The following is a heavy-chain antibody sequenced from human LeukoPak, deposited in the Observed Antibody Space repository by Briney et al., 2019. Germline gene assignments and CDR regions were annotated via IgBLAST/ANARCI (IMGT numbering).Heavy chain of an antibody. CDR2: IYYSGST. CDR1: GSSISSYY. V-gene: IGHV4-59*01. CDR3: ASPFYCNSTTCYDS. Sequence: SETLSLTCTVSGSSISSYYWSWIRQPPGKGLEWIGYIYYSGSTNYNPSLKSRVTISVDTSKNQFSLKLSSVTAADTAVYYCASPFYCNSTTCYDSWGQGTLVTVSS. D-gene: IGHD2-2*01. J-gene: IGHJ4*02.